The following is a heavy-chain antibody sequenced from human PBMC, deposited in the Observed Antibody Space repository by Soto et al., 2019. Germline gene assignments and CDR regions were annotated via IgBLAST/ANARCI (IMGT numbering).Heavy chain of an antibody. CDR2: IYHSGST. CDR3: AAGGGLPRYY. J-gene: IGHJ4*02. Sequence: QLQLQESGSGLVKPSQTLSLTCAVSGGSISSGGYSWSWIRQPPGKGLEWIGYIYHSGSTYYNPSLKSRAALSVDRSEHLFSLKLSSVTAADTAVYYCAAGGGLPRYYWGQGTLVTVSS. CDR1: GGSISSGGYS. D-gene: IGHD5-12*01. V-gene: IGHV4-30-2*01.